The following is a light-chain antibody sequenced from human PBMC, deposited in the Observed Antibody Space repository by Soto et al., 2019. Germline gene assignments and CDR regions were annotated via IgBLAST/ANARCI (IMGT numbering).Light chain of an antibody. V-gene: IGLV2-14*01. CDR1: SNDVGGFNY. CDR3: SSYTSSSTRV. CDR2: DVI. J-gene: IGLJ2*01. Sequence: QSALTQPASVSGSPGQSITISCTGTSNDVGGFNYVSWYQQHPGKAPKLMIYDVINRPSGVSNRFSGSKSGNTASLTISGLQAEDEADYYCSSYTSSSTRVFGGGTQLTVL.